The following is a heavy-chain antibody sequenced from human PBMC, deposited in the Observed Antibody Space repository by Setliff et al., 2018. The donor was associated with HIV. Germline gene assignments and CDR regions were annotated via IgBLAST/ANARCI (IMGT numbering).Heavy chain of an antibody. Sequence: SETLSLTCAVFGGSFTDIGGSFTDYYWGWIRQPPGKGLEWIGSINYRGNTYYNPSLKSRAAISVDTSKNQISLKLSSVTAADTAVYYCASLDGSESPYIYYYYMDVWGKGTAVTVSS. D-gene: IGHD3-10*01. CDR3: ASLDGSESPYIYYYYMDV. J-gene: IGHJ6*03. CDR2: INYRGNT. V-gene: IGHV4-39*01. CDR1: GGSFTDIGGSFTDYY.